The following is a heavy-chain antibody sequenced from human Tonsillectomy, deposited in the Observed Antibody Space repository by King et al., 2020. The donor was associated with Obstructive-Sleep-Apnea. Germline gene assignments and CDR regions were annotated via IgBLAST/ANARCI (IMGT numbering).Heavy chain of an antibody. CDR1: GFTFSNAW. CDR3: TTLEWEDY. V-gene: IGHV3-15*01. J-gene: IGHJ4*02. D-gene: IGHD1-26*01. CDR2: IKARSDGGTT. Sequence: VQLVESGGGLVKPGGSLRLSCAASGFTFSNAWMSWFRQAPGKGLDWVGRIKARSDGGTTDYAAPVKGRLTISRDDSKNTLYLQINSLKTEDTAVYYCTTLEWEDYWGQGTLVTVSS.